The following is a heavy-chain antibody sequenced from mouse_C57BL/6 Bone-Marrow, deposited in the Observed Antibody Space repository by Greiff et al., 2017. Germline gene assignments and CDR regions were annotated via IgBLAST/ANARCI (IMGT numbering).Heavy chain of an antibody. Sequence: EVKLQESGPGLVKPSQSLSLSCSVTGYSITSGYYWNWIRQFPGNKLEWMGYISYDGSNNYNPSLKNRISITRDTSKNQFFLKLNSVTTEDTATYYCASWGLLPLYAMDDWGQGTSVTVSS. CDR1: GYSITSGYY. CDR3: ASWGLLPLYAMDD. J-gene: IGHJ4*01. V-gene: IGHV3-6*01. D-gene: IGHD2-3*01. CDR2: ISYDGSN.